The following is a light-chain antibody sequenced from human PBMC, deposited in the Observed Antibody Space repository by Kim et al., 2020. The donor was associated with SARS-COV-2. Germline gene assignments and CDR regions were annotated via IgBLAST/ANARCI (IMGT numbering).Light chain of an antibody. CDR3: QAWDSSTHNYV. Sequence: SYELTQPPSVSVSPGQTASITCSGYKLGDKYVSWYQQKPGQSPVVVIYQDNQRPSGIPERFSGSNSGNTATLTISGIQAMDEADYYCQAWDSSTHNYVFGAGTKVTVL. V-gene: IGLV3-1*01. CDR2: QDN. J-gene: IGLJ1*01. CDR1: KLGDKY.